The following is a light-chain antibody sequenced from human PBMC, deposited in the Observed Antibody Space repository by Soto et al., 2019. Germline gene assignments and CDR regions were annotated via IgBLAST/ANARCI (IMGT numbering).Light chain of an antibody. CDR2: DAS. J-gene: IGKJ1*01. Sequence: EIVLTQSPATLSLSPGKRATLSCRASQSVSSYLAWYQQKPGQAPRLLIYDASNRATGIPARFSGSGSGTDFTLTISSLEPEDFAVYYCQQRSNWPLTFGQGTKLEIK. V-gene: IGKV3-11*01. CDR3: QQRSNWPLT. CDR1: QSVSSY.